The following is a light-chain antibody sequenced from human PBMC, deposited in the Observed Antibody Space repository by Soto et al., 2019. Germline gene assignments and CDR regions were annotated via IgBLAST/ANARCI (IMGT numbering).Light chain of an antibody. J-gene: IGKJ1*01. CDR2: KAS. Sequence: DIQMTQSPSTLSGSVGDRVTITCRASQTISSWLAWYQQKPGKAPKLLIYKASTLKSGVPSRFSGSGSGTEFTLTISSVQPDDFATYYCQQYKSYSEAFGQGTKVDIK. V-gene: IGKV1-5*03. CDR1: QTISSW. CDR3: QQYKSYSEA.